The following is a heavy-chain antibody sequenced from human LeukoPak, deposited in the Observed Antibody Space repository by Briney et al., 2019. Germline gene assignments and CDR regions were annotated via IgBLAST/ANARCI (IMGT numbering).Heavy chain of an antibody. D-gene: IGHD6-13*01. Sequence: SETLSLTCTVSGGSISSYYWSWIRQPPGKGLEWIGYIYYSGSTNYNPSLKSRVTISVDTSKNQFSLKLSSVTAADTAVYYCARDRQQLVLRGYYMDVWGKGTTVTVSS. CDR1: GGSISSYY. CDR3: ARDRQQLVLRGYYMDV. CDR2: IYYSGST. V-gene: IGHV4-59*12. J-gene: IGHJ6*03.